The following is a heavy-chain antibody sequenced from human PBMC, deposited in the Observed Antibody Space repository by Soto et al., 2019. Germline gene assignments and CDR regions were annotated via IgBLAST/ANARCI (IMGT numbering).Heavy chain of an antibody. V-gene: IGHV3-33*01. CDR2: IWYDGSNK. Sequence: GGSLRLSCAASGFTFSSYGMHWVRQAPGKGLEWVAVIWYDGSNKYYADSVKGRFTISRDNSKNTLYLQMNSLRAEDTAVYYCARDLEPLVGRGATAAAFRASYYYYYGMDVWGQGTTVTVSS. D-gene: IGHD6-13*01. CDR1: GFTFSSYG. J-gene: IGHJ6*02. CDR3: ARDLEPLVGRGATAAAFRASYYYYYGMDV.